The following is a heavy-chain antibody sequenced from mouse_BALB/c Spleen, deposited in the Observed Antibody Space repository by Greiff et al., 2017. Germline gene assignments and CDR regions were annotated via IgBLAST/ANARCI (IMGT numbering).Heavy chain of an antibody. CDR2: ISSGGST. Sequence: EVKLVESGGGLVKPGGSLKLSCAASGFTFSSYAMSWVRQTPEKRLEWVASISSGGSTYYPDSVKGRFTISRDNAKNNLYLQMSSLKSEDTAMYYCARGLYGNFAYWGQGTLVTVSA. V-gene: IGHV5-6-5*01. CDR1: GFTFSSYA. D-gene: IGHD2-1*01. CDR3: ARGLYGNFAY. J-gene: IGHJ3*01.